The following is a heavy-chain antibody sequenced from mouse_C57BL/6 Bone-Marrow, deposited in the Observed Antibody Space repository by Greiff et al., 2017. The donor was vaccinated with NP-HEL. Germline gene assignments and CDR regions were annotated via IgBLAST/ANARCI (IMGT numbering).Heavy chain of an antibody. CDR1: GFTFSSYG. Sequence: EVNVVESGGDLVKPGGSLKLSCAGSGFTFSSYGMSWVRQTPDKRLEWVATISSGGSYTYYPDSVKGRFTISRDNAKNTLYLQMSSLKSEDTAMYYCANSPHYYGSSGGFAYWGQGTLVTVSA. CDR2: ISSGGSYT. D-gene: IGHD1-1*01. V-gene: IGHV5-6*01. J-gene: IGHJ3*01. CDR3: ANSPHYYGSSGGFAY.